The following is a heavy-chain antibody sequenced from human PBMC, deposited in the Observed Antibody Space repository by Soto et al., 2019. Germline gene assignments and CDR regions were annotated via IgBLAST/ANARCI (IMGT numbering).Heavy chain of an antibody. J-gene: IGHJ3*02. Sequence: GGSLRLSCAASGFSLSVYWMHWVRQAPGKGLAWVSRIDTYGSATKYADYVEGRFSISKDNAENTLYLQMNNLRADDTVVYYCVRVLKSIGWDNDVFDIWGQGTMVTVSS. CDR1: GFSLSVYW. CDR2: IDTYGSAT. CDR3: VRVLKSIGWDNDVFDI. V-gene: IGHV3-74*01. D-gene: IGHD6-19*01.